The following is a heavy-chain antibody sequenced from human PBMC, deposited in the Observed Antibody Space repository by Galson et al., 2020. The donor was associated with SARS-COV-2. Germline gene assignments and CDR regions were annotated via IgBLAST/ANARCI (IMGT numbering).Heavy chain of an antibody. D-gene: IGHD3-10*01. J-gene: IGHJ6*02. CDR2: LYYSGTT. CDR1: GGSISSGGNS. V-gene: IGHV4-30-4*07. Sequence: SETLSLTCAVSGGSISSGGNSWTWIRQPPGKGLEWIGCLYYSGTTYYNPSLKSRATISVDTSKNQFSLNLTSVTAADTAVYYCARDLVRLSYYGSGSYYRAVGMDVWGQGTPVTVSS. CDR3: ARDLVRLSYYGSGSYYRAVGMDV.